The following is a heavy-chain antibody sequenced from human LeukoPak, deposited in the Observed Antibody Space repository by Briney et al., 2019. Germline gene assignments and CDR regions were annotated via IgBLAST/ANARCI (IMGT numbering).Heavy chain of an antibody. D-gene: IGHD6-19*01. CDR1: GGSISSGDYY. Sequence: SVTLSLTCTVSGGSISSGDYYWSWIRQPPGKGLEWIGYIYYSGSTYYNPSLKSRVTISVDTSKNQFSLKLSSVTAADTAVYYCARHGGVAAFDYWGQGTLVTVSS. V-gene: IGHV4-30-4*01. CDR3: ARHGGVAAFDY. CDR2: IYYSGST. J-gene: IGHJ4*02.